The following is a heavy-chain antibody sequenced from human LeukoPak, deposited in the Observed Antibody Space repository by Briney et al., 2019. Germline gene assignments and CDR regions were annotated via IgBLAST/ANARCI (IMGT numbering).Heavy chain of an antibody. CDR1: GGSITSGNFY. D-gene: IGHD1-26*01. J-gene: IGHJ4*02. Sequence: SETLSLTCTVSGGSITSGNFYWSWIRHHPGKGLEWIGHIHYSGSTNYKPSLRSRVSISVDTSNNHFSLRLSYVTAADAAVYFCARGAVGATSFDYWGQGAQVTVSS. CDR3: ARGAVGATSFDY. V-gene: IGHV4-31*03. CDR2: IHYSGST.